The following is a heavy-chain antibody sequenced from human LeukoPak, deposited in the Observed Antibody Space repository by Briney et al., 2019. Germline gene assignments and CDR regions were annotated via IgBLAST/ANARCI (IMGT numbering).Heavy chain of an antibody. D-gene: IGHD3-10*01. V-gene: IGHV1-2*02. Sequence: ASVKVSCKASGYTFTGYYMHWVRQAPGQGLEWMGWINPNSGGTNYAQKFQGRVTMTRDTSISTAYMELSRLRSDDTAVYYCATKRGYCYGSGSYSGRYYFDYWGQGTLVTVSS. CDR2: INPNSGGT. CDR1: GYTFTGYY. CDR3: ATKRGYCYGSGSYSGRYYFDY. J-gene: IGHJ4*02.